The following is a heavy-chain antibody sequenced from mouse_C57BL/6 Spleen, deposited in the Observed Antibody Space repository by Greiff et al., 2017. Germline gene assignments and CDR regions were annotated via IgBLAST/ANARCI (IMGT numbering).Heavy chain of an antibody. J-gene: IGHJ3*01. Sequence: EVKLVESGPGMVKPSQSLSLTCTVTGYSITSGYDWHWIRHFPGNKLEWMGYLRYSGSTNYNPSLKSQISITHDTSKNHFFLKLNSVTTEDTATYYCARDGGNWVWFAYWGQGTLVTVSA. D-gene: IGHD4-1*01. CDR2: LRYSGST. V-gene: IGHV3-1*01. CDR3: ARDGGNWVWFAY. CDR1: GYSITSGYD.